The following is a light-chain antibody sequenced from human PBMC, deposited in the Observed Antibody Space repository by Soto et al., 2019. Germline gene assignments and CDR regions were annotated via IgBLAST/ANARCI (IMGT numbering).Light chain of an antibody. CDR2: EVS. CDR3: SSYAGSNMGV. J-gene: IGLJ3*02. CDR1: SSDVGGYNY. Sequence: QSALTQPPSASGSPGQLVTISCTGTSSDVGGYNYVSWYQQHPGKAPKLMIYEVSKRPSGVPDRFSGSKSGNTASLTVSGLQAEDEADYYCSSYAGSNMGVFGGGTKLTVL. V-gene: IGLV2-8*01.